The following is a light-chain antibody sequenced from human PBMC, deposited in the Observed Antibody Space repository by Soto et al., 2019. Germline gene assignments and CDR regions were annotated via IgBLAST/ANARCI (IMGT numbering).Light chain of an antibody. V-gene: IGKV1-9*01. CDR1: RDIGNF. Sequence: DIQLTQSPSFVSASVGDRVTITCRASRDIGNFLAWYQQKPGKAPKLLIYSASTLQSGVPSRFSGSGSAAEFSLTISSLQPEDFAAYFCQQLNNYPLTFGGGTKVEI. J-gene: IGKJ4*01. CDR2: SAS. CDR3: QQLNNYPLT.